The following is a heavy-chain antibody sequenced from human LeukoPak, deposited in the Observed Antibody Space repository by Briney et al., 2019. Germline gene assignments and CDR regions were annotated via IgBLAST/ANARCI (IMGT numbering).Heavy chain of an antibody. CDR3: ARDRSSGNINWFGP. V-gene: IGHV3-7*01. D-gene: IGHD3-22*01. Sequence: PGGSLRLSCAASGFTFSNYWMSWVRQGPGKGLEWVANIKQDGSDKYYVDSVKGRFTISRDNPKNSLYLQMNSLRAEDTAVYYCARDRSSGNINWFGPWGQGTLVTVSS. CDR1: GFTFSNYW. CDR2: IKQDGSDK. J-gene: IGHJ5*02.